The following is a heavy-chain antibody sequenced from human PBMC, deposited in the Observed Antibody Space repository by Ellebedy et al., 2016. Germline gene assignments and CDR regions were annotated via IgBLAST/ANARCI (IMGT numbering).Heavy chain of an antibody. Sequence: GESLKISCKGSGYSFTSYWIGWVRQMPGKGLEWMRIIYPGDSDTRYSPSFQGQVTISADKSISTAYLQWSSLKASDTAMYYCARRNPEPMFYYYYGMDVWGQGTTVTVSS. J-gene: IGHJ6*02. D-gene: IGHD1-14*01. CDR3: ARRNPEPMFYYYYGMDV. CDR1: GYSFTSYW. V-gene: IGHV5-51*01. CDR2: IYPGDSDT.